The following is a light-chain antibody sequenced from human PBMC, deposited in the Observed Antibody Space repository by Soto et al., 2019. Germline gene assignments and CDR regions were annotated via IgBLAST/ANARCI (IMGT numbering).Light chain of an antibody. CDR2: EVN. CDR3: TSYTVSNTFV. Sequence: QSALTQPPSASGSPGQSVTISCTGTSSDVGGYYYVSWYQQHPGKAPKVIIYEVNKRPSGVPDRFSGSKSGNTASLTVSGLQAEDEADYYCTSYTVSNTFVFGSGTKVTVL. CDR1: SSDVGGYYY. J-gene: IGLJ1*01. V-gene: IGLV2-8*01.